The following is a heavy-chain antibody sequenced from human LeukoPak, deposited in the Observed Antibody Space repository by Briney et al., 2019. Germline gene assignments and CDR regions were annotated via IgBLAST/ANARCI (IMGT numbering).Heavy chain of an antibody. CDR2: ISAYNGNT. CDR1: GYTFTSYG. J-gene: IGHJ6*03. D-gene: IGHD2-2*01. CDR3: ARVGYCSSTSCPTPYYYYMDV. V-gene: IGHV1-18*01. Sequence: GASVKVSCKASGYTFTSYGISWVRQAPGQGLEWMGWISAYNGNTNYAQKLQGRVTMTTDTSTSTAYMELRSLRSDDTAVYYCARVGYCSSTSCPTPYYYYMDVWGKGTTVTVSS.